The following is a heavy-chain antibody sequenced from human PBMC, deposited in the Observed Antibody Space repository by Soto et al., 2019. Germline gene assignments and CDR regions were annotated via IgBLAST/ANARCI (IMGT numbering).Heavy chain of an antibody. CDR3: ARGLEGAAAGP. CDR2: IYFSGIT. CDR1: GGSVSSGSSY. V-gene: IGHV4-61*01. J-gene: IGHJ5*02. D-gene: IGHD2-15*01. Sequence: QERLQESGPGLVKPSETLSLTCNVYGGSVSSGSSYWSWVRQPPGKGLEWIGYIYFSGITNYNPSLKSRVTMLLDRATNQFTLKLTSVTAADTAVYYCARGLEGAAAGPLGQGTLVTVSS.